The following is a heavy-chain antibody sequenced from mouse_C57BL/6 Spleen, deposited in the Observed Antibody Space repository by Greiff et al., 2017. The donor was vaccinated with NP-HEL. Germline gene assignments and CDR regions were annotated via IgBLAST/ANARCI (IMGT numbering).Heavy chain of an antibody. J-gene: IGHJ4*01. CDR1: GYTFTDYN. Sequence: EVQLQQSGPELVKPGASVKIPCKASGYTFTDYNMDWVKQSHGKSLEWIGDINPNNGGTIYNQKFKGKATLTVDKSSSTAYMELRSLTSEDTAVYYCARWRYYYGSSSYAMDYWGQGTSVTVSS. D-gene: IGHD1-1*01. V-gene: IGHV1-18*01. CDR3: ARWRYYYGSSSYAMDY. CDR2: INPNNGGT.